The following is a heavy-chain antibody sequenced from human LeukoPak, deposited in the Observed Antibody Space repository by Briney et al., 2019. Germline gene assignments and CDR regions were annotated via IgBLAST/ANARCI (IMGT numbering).Heavy chain of an antibody. J-gene: IGHJ4*02. CDR1: GGSISSYY. CDR2: IYYSGST. CDR3: ARQSPYYYDSSGQYYFDY. Sequence: SETLSLTCTVSGGSISSYYWSWIRQPPGKGLEWIGYIYYSGSTYYNPSLKSRVTISVDTSKNQFSLKLSSVTAADTAVYYCARQSPYYYDSSGQYYFDYWGQGTLVTVSS. D-gene: IGHD3-22*01. V-gene: IGHV4-59*04.